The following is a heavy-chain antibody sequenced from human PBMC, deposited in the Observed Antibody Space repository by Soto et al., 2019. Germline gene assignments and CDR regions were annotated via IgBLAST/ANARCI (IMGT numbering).Heavy chain of an antibody. V-gene: IGHV1-8*01. CDR2: VNPNSGNT. Sequence: GASVKVSCKASGYTFTAYDISWVRQATGQGLEWMGWVNPNSGNTAYAQKFQGRVTMTRDTSISTAYMELSSLRSEDTAVYYCARGYHFWSGCYSGFDPWGPGTLVTVSS. CDR1: GYTFTAYD. CDR3: ARGYHFWSGCYSGFDP. J-gene: IGHJ5*02. D-gene: IGHD3-3*01.